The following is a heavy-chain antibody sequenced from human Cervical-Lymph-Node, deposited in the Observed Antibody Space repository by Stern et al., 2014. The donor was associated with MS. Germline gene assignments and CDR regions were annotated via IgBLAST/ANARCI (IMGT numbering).Heavy chain of an antibody. CDR1: GYSFTNYW. V-gene: IGHV5-51*01. J-gene: IGHJ4*02. CDR2: IYPGDSDT. CDR3: ARYRNEHSTSSGPDY. Sequence: QLVQSGAELKKPGESLKISCKGSGYSFTNYWIGWVRQMPGKGLEWMGIIYPGDSDTRYSQSFRGQVTISADKSITTAHLQWSSLKASDTAMYYCARYRNEHSTSSGPDYWGQGTLVTVSS. D-gene: IGHD6-6*01.